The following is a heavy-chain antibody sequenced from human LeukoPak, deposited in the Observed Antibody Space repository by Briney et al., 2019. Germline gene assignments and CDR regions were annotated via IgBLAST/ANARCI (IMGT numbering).Heavy chain of an antibody. CDR2: IYYSGST. Sequence: SSETLSLTCTVSGGSISSGGYYWSWIRQHPGKGLEWIGYIYYSGSTYYNPSLKSRVTISVDTSKNQFSLKLSSVTAADTAVYYCVAAPVVVITTYLVPDAFDIWGQGTMVTVSS. V-gene: IGHV4-31*03. CDR3: VAAPVVVITTYLVPDAFDI. J-gene: IGHJ3*02. CDR1: GGSISSGGYY. D-gene: IGHD3-22*01.